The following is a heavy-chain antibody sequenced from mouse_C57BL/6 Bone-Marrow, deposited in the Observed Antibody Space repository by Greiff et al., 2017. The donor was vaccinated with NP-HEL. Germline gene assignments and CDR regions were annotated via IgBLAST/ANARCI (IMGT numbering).Heavy chain of an antibody. J-gene: IGHJ4*01. Sequence: QVQLQQPGAELVKPGASVKMSCKASGYTFTSYWITWVKQRPGQGLEWIGDIYPGSGSTNYNEKFKSKAILTVDTSSSTAYMQLRSLTSEDSAVYYCANSPFLSGGDYAMDYWGQGTSVTVSS. V-gene: IGHV1-55*01. CDR3: ANSPFLSGGDYAMDY. D-gene: IGHD1-1*02. CDR2: IYPGSGST. CDR1: GYTFTSYW.